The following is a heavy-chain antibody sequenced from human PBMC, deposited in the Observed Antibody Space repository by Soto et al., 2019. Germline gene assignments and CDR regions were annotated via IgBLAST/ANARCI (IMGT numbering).Heavy chain of an antibody. J-gene: IGHJ3*02. CDR2: IYSGGST. D-gene: IGHD3-9*01. V-gene: IGHV3-66*01. Sequence: GGSLRLSCAASGFTVSSNYMSWVRQAPGKGLEWVSVIYSGGSTYYADSVKGRFTISRDNSKNTLYLQMNSLRAENTAVYYCARVHYDILTGYYWGAFDIWGQGTMVTVSS. CDR1: GFTVSSNY. CDR3: ARVHYDILTGYYWGAFDI.